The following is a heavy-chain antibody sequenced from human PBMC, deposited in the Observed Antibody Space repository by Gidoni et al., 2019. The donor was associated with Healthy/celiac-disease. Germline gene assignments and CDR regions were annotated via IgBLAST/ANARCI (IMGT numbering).Heavy chain of an antibody. Sequence: QVQLVESGGGVVQPGRSLRLSCAASGFTFSSYGMHWVRQAPGKGLEWVAVISYDGSNKYYADSVKGRFTISRDNSKNTLYLQMNSLRAEDTAVYYCATHYSGGQGTLVTVSS. D-gene: IGHD4-4*01. V-gene: IGHV3-30*03. CDR2: ISYDGSNK. CDR3: ATHYS. J-gene: IGHJ4*02. CDR1: GFTFSSYG.